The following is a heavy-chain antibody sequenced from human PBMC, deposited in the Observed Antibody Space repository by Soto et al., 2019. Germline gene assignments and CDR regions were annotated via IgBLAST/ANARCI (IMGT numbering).Heavy chain of an antibody. CDR2: IIPILGIA. CDR1: GGTFSSYT. CDR3: ARVAGGYYDSSGYSNWFDP. Sequence: ASVKVSCKASGGTFSSYTISWVRQAPGQGLEWMGRIIPILGIANYAQKFQGRVTITADKSTSTAYMELSSLRSEDTAVYYCARVAGGYYDSSGYSNWFDPWGQGTLVTVSS. V-gene: IGHV1-69*02. D-gene: IGHD3-22*01. J-gene: IGHJ5*02.